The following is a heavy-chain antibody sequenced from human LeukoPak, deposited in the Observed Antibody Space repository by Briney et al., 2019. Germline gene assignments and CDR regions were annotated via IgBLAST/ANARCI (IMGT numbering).Heavy chain of an antibody. D-gene: IGHD3-10*01. Sequence: PGRSLRLSCAASGFTLSSYGMHWVRQAPGKGLEWVAVIWYDGSNKYYADSVKGRFTISRDNSKNTLYLQMNSLRAEDTAVYYCASYGSGSRPNDYWGQGTLVTVSS. J-gene: IGHJ4*02. CDR2: IWYDGSNK. V-gene: IGHV3-33*01. CDR3: ASYGSGSRPNDY. CDR1: GFTLSSYG.